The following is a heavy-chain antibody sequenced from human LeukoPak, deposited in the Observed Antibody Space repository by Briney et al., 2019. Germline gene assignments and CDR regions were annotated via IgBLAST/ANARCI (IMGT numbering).Heavy chain of an antibody. Sequence: GGSLRLSCAASGFTFSTYWMSWVRQAPGKGLEWVANIKQDGTEKYHVASVEGRFTISRDNAKNSLYLQMNGLRAEKTAVYYGARESALVRGVDFDYWGQGTLVTVSS. CDR2: IKQDGTEK. J-gene: IGHJ4*02. D-gene: IGHD3-10*01. CDR3: ARESALVRGVDFDY. V-gene: IGHV3-7*03. CDR1: GFTFSTYW.